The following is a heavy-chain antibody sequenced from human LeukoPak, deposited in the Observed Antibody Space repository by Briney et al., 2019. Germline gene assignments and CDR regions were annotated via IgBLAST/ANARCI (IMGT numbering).Heavy chain of an antibody. J-gene: IGHJ6*02. Sequence: PSQTLSLTCTVSGGSISSGGYYWSWIRQHPGKGLVWIGYIYYSGSTYYNPSLKSRVTISVDTSENQFSLKLSSVTAADTAVYYCARVGIVVPVAMSPLYYGMDGWGQGTTVTVSS. CDR1: GGSISSGGYY. CDR2: IYYSGST. D-gene: IGHD2-2*01. CDR3: ARVGIVVPVAMSPLYYGMDG. V-gene: IGHV4-31*03.